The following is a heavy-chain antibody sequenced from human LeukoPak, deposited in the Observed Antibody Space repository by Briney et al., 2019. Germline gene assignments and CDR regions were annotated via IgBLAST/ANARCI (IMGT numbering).Heavy chain of an antibody. Sequence: GGSLRLSCAASGFTFSSYSMNWVRQAPGKGLEWVSSISSSSSYIYYADSVKGRFTISRDSAKNSLYLQMNSLRAEDTAVYYCASTIVGATTIDYWGQGTLVTVSS. CDR1: GFTFSSYS. CDR3: ASTIVGATTIDY. J-gene: IGHJ4*02. D-gene: IGHD1-26*01. CDR2: ISSSSSYI. V-gene: IGHV3-21*01.